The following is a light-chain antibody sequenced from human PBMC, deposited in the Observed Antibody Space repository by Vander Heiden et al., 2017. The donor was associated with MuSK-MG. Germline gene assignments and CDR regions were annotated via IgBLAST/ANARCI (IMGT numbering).Light chain of an antibody. CDR1: QSISSY. V-gene: IGKV1-39*01. CDR3: QQNDSTPPVT. CDR2: AAS. J-gene: IGKJ2*01. Sequence: IQMAQSSSSLSASLVDRVTITCRASQSISSYLYWYQQKPGKAPQLLIYAASSLQSGVPSRFSGSGCGTDFTLTISSRQPEDFASYYCQQNDSTPPVTFGQGTKLEIK.